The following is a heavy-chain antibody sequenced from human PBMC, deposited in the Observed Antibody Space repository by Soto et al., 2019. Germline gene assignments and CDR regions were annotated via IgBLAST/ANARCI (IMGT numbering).Heavy chain of an antibody. CDR3: ARQPPGGDDSFDV. CDR1: GGSISIYY. CDR2: FYYSGTT. V-gene: IGHV4-59*08. Sequence: QVQLQESGPGLVKPLETLSLTCAVSGGSISIYYWSWIRQTPGKRLEWIGYFYYSGTTKYNPSLKSRVTISEDPSKNQFSLELTSVTAADTAVYYCARQPPGGDDSFDVWGQGTMVTVSS. D-gene: IGHD3-16*01. J-gene: IGHJ3*01.